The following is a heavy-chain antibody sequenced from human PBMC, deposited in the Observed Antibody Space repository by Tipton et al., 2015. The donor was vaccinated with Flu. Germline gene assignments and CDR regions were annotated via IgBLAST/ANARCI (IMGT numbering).Heavy chain of an antibody. CDR1: GYTFTSYY. D-gene: IGHD7-27*01. CDR3: ARKSAETGDHVIDY. Sequence: QLVQSGAEVKKPGASVRVSCKASGYTFTSYYMHWVRQAPRQGLEWMGIIHPSGGSTTYAQKFQGRVTMTRDTSTSTVYMELSSLRSEDTAVYYCARKSAETGDHVIDYWGQGTLVTVSS. J-gene: IGHJ4*02. CDR2: IHPSGGST. V-gene: IGHV1-46*01.